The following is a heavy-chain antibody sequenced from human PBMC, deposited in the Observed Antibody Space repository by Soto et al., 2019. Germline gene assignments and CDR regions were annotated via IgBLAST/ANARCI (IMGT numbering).Heavy chain of an antibody. D-gene: IGHD3-22*01. J-gene: IGHJ4*02. CDR1: GGSFSGYY. V-gene: IGHV4-34*01. Sequence: PSETLSLTCAVYGGSFSGYYWSWIRQPPGKGLEWIGEINHSGSTNYNPSLKSRVTISVDTSKNQFSLKLSSVTAADTAVYYCARMIGGYYDSSGYYYLFDYWGQGTLVT. CDR3: ARMIGGYYDSSGYYYLFDY. CDR2: INHSGST.